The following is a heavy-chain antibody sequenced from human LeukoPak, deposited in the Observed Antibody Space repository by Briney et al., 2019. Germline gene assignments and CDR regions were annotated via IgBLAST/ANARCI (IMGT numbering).Heavy chain of an antibody. CDR3: ARTPYYDFWSGYYTAMFDY. V-gene: IGHV3-23*01. J-gene: IGHJ4*02. Sequence: GGSLRLSCAASGFTFSSYAMSWVRQAPGKGLEWVSAISGSGGSTYYADSVKGRFTISRDNSKNTLYLQMNSLRAEDTAVYYCARTPYYDFWSGYYTAMFDYWGQGTLVTVSS. D-gene: IGHD3-3*01. CDR1: GFTFSSYA. CDR2: ISGSGGST.